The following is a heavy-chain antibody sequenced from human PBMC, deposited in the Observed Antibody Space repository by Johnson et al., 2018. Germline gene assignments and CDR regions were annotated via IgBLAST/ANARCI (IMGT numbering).Heavy chain of an antibody. CDR2: IGRAGDT. J-gene: IGHJ6*02. V-gene: IGHV3-13*01. Sequence: VQLVQSGGGLVQPGGSPRLSCAASGFSFSSYDMHWVRQGTGKGLEWVSYIGRAGDTYYQGSVKGRFTISRENAKNSLYLQMNSLTAGDTAGYYCVRDPSGWGMDVWGQGTTVTVSS. D-gene: IGHD3-3*01. CDR3: VRDPSGWGMDV. CDR1: GFSFSSYD.